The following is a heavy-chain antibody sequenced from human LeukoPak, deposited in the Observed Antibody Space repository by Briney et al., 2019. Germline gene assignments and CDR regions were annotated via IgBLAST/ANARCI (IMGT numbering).Heavy chain of an antibody. CDR1: GYTFTGYY. D-gene: IGHD6-19*01. V-gene: IGHV1-2*02. J-gene: IGHJ4*02. CDR3: ARGTGFRQWLVPDY. Sequence: ASVKVSCKASGYTFTGYYMHWVRQAPGQGLEWMGWINPNSGGTNYAQKFQGRVTMTRDTSISTAYMELSMLRSDDTAVYYCARGTGFRQWLVPDYWGQGTLVTVSS. CDR2: INPNSGGT.